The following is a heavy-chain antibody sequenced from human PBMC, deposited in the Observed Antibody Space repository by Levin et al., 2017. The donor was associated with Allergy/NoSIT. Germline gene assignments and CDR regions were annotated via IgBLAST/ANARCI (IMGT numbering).Heavy chain of an antibody. J-gene: IGHJ3*01. CDR1: GFTFDDYA. CDR3: AKGPDGITGSTSSPAFDF. D-gene: IGHD1-7*01. V-gene: IGHV3-9*01. CDR2: IDWKSGNI. Sequence: GGSLRLSCAASGFTFDDYAMHWVRQAPGKGLEWVSGIDWKSGNIDYADSVKGRFTISRDNAKNSLHLQMNSLRAEDTALYYCAKGPDGITGSTSSPAFDFWGRGTMVTVSS.